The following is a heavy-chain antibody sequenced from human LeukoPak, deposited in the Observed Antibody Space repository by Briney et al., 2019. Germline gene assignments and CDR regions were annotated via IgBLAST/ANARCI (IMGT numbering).Heavy chain of an antibody. CDR2: ISYSGST. J-gene: IGHJ5*02. D-gene: IGHD6-19*01. CDR3: ARDQAVTFNWFDP. Sequence: SETLSLTCTVSGGSISSYYWSWIRQPPGKGLEWIGYISYSGSTNYNPSLKSRVAISVDTSKNQFSLKLSSVTAADTAVYYCARDQAVTFNWFDPWGQGTLVTVSS. CDR1: GGSISSYY. V-gene: IGHV4-59*01.